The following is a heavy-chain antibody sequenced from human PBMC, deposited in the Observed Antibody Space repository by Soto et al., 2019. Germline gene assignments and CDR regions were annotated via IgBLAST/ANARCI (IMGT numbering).Heavy chain of an antibody. CDR3: ARDGSYDSSGSGFDY. J-gene: IGHJ4*02. CDR2: IWYDGSNK. CDR1: GFTFSSYG. V-gene: IGHV3-33*08. Sequence: PGGSLRLSCAASGFTFSSYGMHWVRQAPGKGLEWVAVIWYDGSNKYYADSVKGRFTISRDNSKNTLYLQMNSLRAEDTAVYYCARDGSYDSSGSGFDYWGQGTLVTVSS. D-gene: IGHD3-22*01.